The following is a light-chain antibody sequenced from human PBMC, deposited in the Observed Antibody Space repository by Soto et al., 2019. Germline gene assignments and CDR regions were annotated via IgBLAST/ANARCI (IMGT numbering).Light chain of an antibody. Sequence: QSALTQPASVSGSPGQSITISCTGTSSDVGGYNFVSWYQQHPGKAPKLMIFEVSNRPSGVSNRFSGSKSGNTASLTISGLQAEVEADYYCSSYTSSSTYVFGPGTKLTVL. V-gene: IGLV2-14*01. CDR1: SSDVGGYNF. CDR3: SSYTSSSTYV. CDR2: EVS. J-gene: IGLJ1*01.